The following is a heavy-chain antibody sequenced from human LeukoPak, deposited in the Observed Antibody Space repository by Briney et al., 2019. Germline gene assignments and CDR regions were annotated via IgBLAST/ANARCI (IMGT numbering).Heavy chain of an antibody. J-gene: IGHJ5*02. CDR1: GGSISSTSYY. D-gene: IGHD3-10*01. CDR2: IYTSGST. Sequence: SETLSLTCTVSGGSISSTSYYWSWIRQPAGKGLEWLGRIYTSGSTNYNASLKSRVTISLDTSKNQFSLKLSSVTAADTAVYYCARSGRGYYGSGLGFDPWGQGTLVTVSS. V-gene: IGHV4-61*02. CDR3: ARSGRGYYGSGLGFDP.